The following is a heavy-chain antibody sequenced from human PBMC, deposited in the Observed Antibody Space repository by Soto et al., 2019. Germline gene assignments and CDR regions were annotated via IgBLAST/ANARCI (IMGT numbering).Heavy chain of an antibody. D-gene: IGHD2-15*01. Sequence: GGSLRLSCAASGSTFSTYAMHWVRQAPGKGLEWLAVISYDGSQNYYADSVQGRFTISRDNSKNTLYLQMNSLRADDTGVYYCSREVVAPEGYYYGMDVWGQGTTVTVSS. V-gene: IGHV3-30-3*01. CDR3: SREVVAPEGYYYGMDV. J-gene: IGHJ6*02. CDR2: ISYDGSQN. CDR1: GSTFSTYA.